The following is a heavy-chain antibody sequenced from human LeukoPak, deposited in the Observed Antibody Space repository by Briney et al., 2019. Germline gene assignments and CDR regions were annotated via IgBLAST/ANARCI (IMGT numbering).Heavy chain of an antibody. CDR2: ISTSSGYI. J-gene: IGHJ4*02. D-gene: IGHD1-14*01. Sequence: GGSLRLSCAASGFTFSSYAMSWVRQAPGKGLEWVSSISTSSGYIFYADSLKGRVTISRDNAKNSLYLQMNSLRAEDTAVYYCVRGKKPGWDMSYFDYWGQGILVTVSS. CDR1: GFTFSSYA. V-gene: IGHV3-21*06. CDR3: VRGKKPGWDMSYFDY.